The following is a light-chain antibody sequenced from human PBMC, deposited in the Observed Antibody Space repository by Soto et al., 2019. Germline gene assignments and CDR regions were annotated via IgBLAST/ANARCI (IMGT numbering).Light chain of an antibody. CDR3: QQYDYSRT. V-gene: IGKV1-5*01. Sequence: DVQMTQSPSSLSASVGYTVTITCRASQSIAASLAWYQHKPGEAPKLLIYDVSSLETGVPSRFSGSGSGTEFSLTIRGMKPDDFATYYCQQYDYSRTFGQGTKVDIK. CDR2: DVS. CDR1: QSIAAS. J-gene: IGKJ1*01.